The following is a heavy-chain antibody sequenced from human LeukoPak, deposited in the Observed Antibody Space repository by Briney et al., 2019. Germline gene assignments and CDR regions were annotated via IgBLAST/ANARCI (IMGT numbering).Heavy chain of an antibody. CDR1: GFTFSTYW. J-gene: IGHJ4*02. V-gene: IGHV3-7*01. CDR3: ATYTLYFGAPGTVY. CDR2: IAKDGSNK. D-gene: IGHD3-10*01. Sequence: PGGSLRLSCAVAGFTFSTYWMRWVSQAPGKGLEWVASIAKDGSNKRYVDSVKGRFTMSRDNTKNSLYLQMTSLGAEDTAVDSCATYTLYFGAPGTVYWGQGTLVTVSS.